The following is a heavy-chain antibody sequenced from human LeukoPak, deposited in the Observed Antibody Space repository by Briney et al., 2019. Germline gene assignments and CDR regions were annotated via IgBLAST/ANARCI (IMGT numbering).Heavy chain of an antibody. J-gene: IGHJ6*02. Sequence: GGSLRLSCAASGFTVSSQYMGWVRQAPGKGLEWVSVIYTGGTTHYADSVKGRFTISRDNAKNTLYLQMNSLRAEDTAVYYCARRKVVSAYYYGMDVWGQGTTVIVSS. CDR3: ARRKVVSAYYYGMDV. CDR2: IYTGGTT. CDR1: GFTVSSQY. V-gene: IGHV3-66*01. D-gene: IGHD2-2*01.